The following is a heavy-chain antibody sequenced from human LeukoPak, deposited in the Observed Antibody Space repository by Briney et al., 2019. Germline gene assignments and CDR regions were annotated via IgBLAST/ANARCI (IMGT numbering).Heavy chain of an antibody. CDR1: GFSVSVNY. D-gene: IGHD2-21*01. CDR2: ISNSAI. J-gene: IGHJ3*02. CDR3: AINGCYRGVCDFDI. Sequence: GGSLRLSCAASGFSVSVNYMSWVRQAPGKGLEWVSYISNSAILYADSVKGRFTISRDNARNSLYLQMNSLRAEDTAVYYCAINGCYRGVCDFDIWGQGTMVTVSS. V-gene: IGHV3-69-1*01.